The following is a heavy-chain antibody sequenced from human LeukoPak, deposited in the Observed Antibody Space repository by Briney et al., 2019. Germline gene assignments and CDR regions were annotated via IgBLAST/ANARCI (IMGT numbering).Heavy chain of an antibody. V-gene: IGHV1-2*02. D-gene: IGHD4-17*01. CDR2: INPNSGGT. CDR3: EVYGDPADY. CDR1: GYTFTDYY. J-gene: IGHJ4*02. Sequence: ASVKVSCKASGYTFTDYYMHWVRQAPGQGLEWMGWINPNSGGTNYAQKFQGRVTMTRDTSISTAYVELSSLRSDDTAVYYCEVYGDPADYWGQGTLVTVSS.